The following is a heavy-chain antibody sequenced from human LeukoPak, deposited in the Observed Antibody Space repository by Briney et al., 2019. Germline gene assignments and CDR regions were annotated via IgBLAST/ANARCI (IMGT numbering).Heavy chain of an antibody. CDR1: GGSISSYY. Sequence: SETLSLTCTVSGGSISSYYWSWIRQPPGKGLEWIGYIYYSGSTNYNPSLKSRVTISVDTSKNQFSLNLTSVTAADTAVYYCARATYSGDTSYVFDYWGQGTLVSVSS. D-gene: IGHD1-26*01. J-gene: IGHJ4*02. V-gene: IGHV4-59*12. CDR3: ARATYSGDTSYVFDY. CDR2: IYYSGST.